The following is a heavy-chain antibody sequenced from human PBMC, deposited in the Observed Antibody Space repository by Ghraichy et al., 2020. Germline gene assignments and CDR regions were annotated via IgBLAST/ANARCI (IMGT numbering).Heavy chain of an antibody. J-gene: IGHJ4*02. V-gene: IGHV3-23*01. CDR1: GFTFSNYA. CDR2: ISGSGTST. D-gene: IGHD4-11*01. Sequence: GGSLILSCAASGFTFSNYAMTWVRQAPRKGLEWVSSISGSGTSTYYADSVKGRFTISRDNYKNTLYLQMNSLRAEDTAVYYCAKVTTLNSDYDFFFDYWGQGTLVTVSS. CDR3: AKVTTLNSDYDFFFDY.